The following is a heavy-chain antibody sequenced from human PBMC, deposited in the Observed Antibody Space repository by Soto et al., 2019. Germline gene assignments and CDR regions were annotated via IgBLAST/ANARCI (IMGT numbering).Heavy chain of an antibody. D-gene: IGHD2-15*01. J-gene: IGHJ5*02. Sequence: QLQLQESGPGLVNPSETLSLTCTVSGGSISSSSYYWGWIRQPPGKGLEWIGSIYYSGSTYYNPSLKSRVTISVDTSKNQFSLKLSSVTAADTAVYYCARQICWVVVAANPDLYRFDPWGQGTLVTVTS. V-gene: IGHV4-39*01. CDR3: ARQICWVVVAANPDLYRFDP. CDR1: GGSISSSSYY. CDR2: IYYSGST.